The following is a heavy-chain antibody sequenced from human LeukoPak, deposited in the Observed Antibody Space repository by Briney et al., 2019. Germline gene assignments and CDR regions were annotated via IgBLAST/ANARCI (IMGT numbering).Heavy chain of an antibody. V-gene: IGHV3-23*01. CDR1: GFIFSSYA. Sequence: GGSLRLSCAASGFIFSSYAMSWVRQAPGKGLEWVSAISGSGGSTYYADSVKGRFTISRDNSKNTPYLQMNSLRAEDTAVYYCAKDLVRYCSGGSCYYWGQGTLVTVSS. J-gene: IGHJ4*02. CDR2: ISGSGGST. CDR3: AKDLVRYCSGGSCYY. D-gene: IGHD2-15*01.